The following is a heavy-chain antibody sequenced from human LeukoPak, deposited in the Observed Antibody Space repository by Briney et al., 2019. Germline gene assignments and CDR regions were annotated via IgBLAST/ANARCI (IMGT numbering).Heavy chain of an antibody. CDR1: GGSISSYY. Sequence: KPSETLSLTCTVSGGSISSYYWSWIRQPAGKGLEWIGRIYTSGSTNYNPSLKSRVTMSVDTSKNQFSLKLSSVTAADTAVYYCARVGTVFGSRGWFDPWGQGTLVTVSS. CDR3: ARVGTVFGSRGWFDP. J-gene: IGHJ5*02. V-gene: IGHV4-4*07. D-gene: IGHD3-3*01. CDR2: IYTSGST.